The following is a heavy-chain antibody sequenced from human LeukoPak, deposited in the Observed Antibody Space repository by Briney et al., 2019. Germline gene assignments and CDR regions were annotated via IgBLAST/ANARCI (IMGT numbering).Heavy chain of an antibody. CDR3: ATEKGDSPDY. D-gene: IGHD2-21*01. J-gene: IGHJ4*02. CDR1: GFTFSSYA. CDR2: ISGSGGNT. Sequence: PGGSLRLSCAASGFTFSSYAMSWVRQAPGKGLEWVSGISGSGGNTYYADSMKGRFTISRDNSKNTLYLQMNSLRAEDTAVYYCATEKGDSPDYWGQGTLVTVSS. V-gene: IGHV3-23*01.